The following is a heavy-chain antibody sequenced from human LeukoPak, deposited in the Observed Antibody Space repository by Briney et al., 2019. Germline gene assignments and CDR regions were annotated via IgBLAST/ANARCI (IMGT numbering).Heavy chain of an antibody. Sequence: GGSLRLSCAASGFTFSSYAMSWVRQAPGKGLEWVSAISGSGGSTYYADSVKGRFTISRDNSKNTLYLQMNSLRAEDTAVYYCAKDQRGYYYDSSEGYWGQGTLVTVPS. V-gene: IGHV3-23*01. CDR2: ISGSGGST. CDR1: GFTFSSYA. CDR3: AKDQRGYYYDSSEGY. D-gene: IGHD3-22*01. J-gene: IGHJ4*02.